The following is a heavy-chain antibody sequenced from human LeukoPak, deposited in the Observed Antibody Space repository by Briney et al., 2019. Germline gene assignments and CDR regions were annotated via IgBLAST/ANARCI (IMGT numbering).Heavy chain of an antibody. Sequence: PSETLSLTCTVSGGSISSGDYYWSWIRQPPGKGLEWIGYIYYSGSTYYNPSLKSRVTIPVDTSKNQFSLKLSSVTAADTAAYYCARVRGSNYYGSGTFDYWGQGTLVTVSS. J-gene: IGHJ4*02. V-gene: IGHV4-30-4*01. CDR1: GGSISSGDYY. D-gene: IGHD3-10*01. CDR2: IYYSGST. CDR3: ARVRGSNYYGSGTFDY.